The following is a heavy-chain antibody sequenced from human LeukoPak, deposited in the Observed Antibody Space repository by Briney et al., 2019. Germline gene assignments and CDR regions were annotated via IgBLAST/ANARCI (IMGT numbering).Heavy chain of an antibody. D-gene: IGHD6-13*01. Sequence: SETLSLTCAVYGGSFSGYYWSWIRQPPGKGLEWIGEINHSGSTNYNPSLKSRVTISVDTSKNQFSLKLSSVTAADTAVYYCARAADSSSWYQAHYYYYMDVWGKGTTVTVSS. V-gene: IGHV4-34*01. CDR3: ARAADSSSWYQAHYYYYMDV. CDR1: GGSFSGYY. J-gene: IGHJ6*03. CDR2: INHSGST.